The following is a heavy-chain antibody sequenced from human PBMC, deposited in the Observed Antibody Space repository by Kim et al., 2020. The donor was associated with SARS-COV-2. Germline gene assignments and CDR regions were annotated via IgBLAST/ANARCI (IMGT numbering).Heavy chain of an antibody. V-gene: IGHV1-2*02. D-gene: IGHD6-13*01. J-gene: IGHJ4*02. Sequence: ASVKVSCKASGYTFTGYFMHWVRQAPGRGLEWMGWINPNSGDSNFAQKFQGRVAMTRDTSISTAYMELNNLRSDDTAVYFCARELLGAAAGLDYWGQGTL. CDR2: INPNSGDS. CDR1: GYTFTGYF. CDR3: ARELLGAAAGLDY.